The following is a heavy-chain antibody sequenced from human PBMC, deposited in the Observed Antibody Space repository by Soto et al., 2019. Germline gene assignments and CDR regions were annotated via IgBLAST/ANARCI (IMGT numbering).Heavy chain of an antibody. V-gene: IGHV3-74*01. J-gene: IGHJ6*02. Sequence: SLRLSCAASGFTFSSYWIHWVRQAPGKGLVWVSRINSDGSTTNYADSAKGRFTISRDNAKNTLYLQMNSLRAEDTAVYYCARGVAGYYAMDVWGQGTTVTVSS. D-gene: IGHD2-15*01. CDR3: ARGVAGYYAMDV. CDR2: INSDGSTT. CDR1: GFTFSSYW.